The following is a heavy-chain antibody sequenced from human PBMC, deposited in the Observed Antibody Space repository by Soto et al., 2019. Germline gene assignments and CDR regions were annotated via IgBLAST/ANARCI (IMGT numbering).Heavy chain of an antibody. CDR1: GYTFTSYD. D-gene: IGHD2-2*01. CDR3: ARSLEWRNQLGVKYNWFDP. J-gene: IGHJ5*02. V-gene: IGHV1-8*01. Sequence: DSVKVSCKASGYTFTSYDINWVRQATGQGLEWMGWMNPNSGNTGYAQKFQGRVTMTRNTSISTAYMELSSLRSEDTAVYYCARSLEWRNQLGVKYNWFDPWRQAILVNVS. CDR2: MNPNSGNT.